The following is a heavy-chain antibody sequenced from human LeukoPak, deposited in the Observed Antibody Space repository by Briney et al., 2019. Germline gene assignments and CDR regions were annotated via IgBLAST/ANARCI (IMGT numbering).Heavy chain of an antibody. D-gene: IGHD6-19*01. CDR1: GGSISSSSYY. CDR2: IYYSGST. CDR3: ARVGSSGPPYYYYYYMDV. J-gene: IGHJ6*03. Sequence: SETLSLTCTVSGGSISSSSYYWGWIRQPPGKGLEWIGSIYYSGSTYYNPSLKSRVTISVDTSENQFSLKLSSVTAADTAVYYCARVGSSGPPYYYYYYMDVWGKGTTVTVSS. V-gene: IGHV4-39*07.